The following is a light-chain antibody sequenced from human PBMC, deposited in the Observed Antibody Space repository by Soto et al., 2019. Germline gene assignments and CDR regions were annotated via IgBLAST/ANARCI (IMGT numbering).Light chain of an antibody. CDR3: QQYTKWPLT. CDR1: QSVYNN. V-gene: IGKV3-15*01. Sequence: EIVMTQSPATLSVSPGEKATLSCRASQSVYNNLAWYQQKPGQAPRLLIYFASTRATGIPARFSGSASGTEFPLTISSLQSEDFAISYCQQYTKWPLTFGGGTKVETK. J-gene: IGKJ4*01. CDR2: FAS.